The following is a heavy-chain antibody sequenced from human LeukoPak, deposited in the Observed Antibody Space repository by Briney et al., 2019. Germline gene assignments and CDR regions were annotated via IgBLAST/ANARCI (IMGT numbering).Heavy chain of an antibody. V-gene: IGHV4-38-2*02. Sequence: SETLSLTCTVSGYSITRGSYWGWIRQPPGKGLEWIANIYHSGSTYYNPSLKSRVTISVDTSKNQFSMKLSSVTAADTAVYYWGGDEGYSGHRPFYYWGQGTLVTVSS. CDR3: GGDEGYSGHRPFYY. D-gene: IGHD5-12*01. CDR1: GYSITRGSY. J-gene: IGHJ4*02. CDR2: IYHSGST.